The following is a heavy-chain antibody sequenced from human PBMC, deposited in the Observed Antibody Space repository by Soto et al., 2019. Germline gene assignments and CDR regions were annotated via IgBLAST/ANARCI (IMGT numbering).Heavy chain of an antibody. J-gene: IGHJ4*02. V-gene: IGHV3-23*01. CDR1: GFTFSSYA. Sequence: GGSLRLSCAASGFTFSSYAMSWVRQAPGKGLEWVSAISGSGGSTYYADSVKGRFTISRDNSKNTLYLQMNSLRAEDTAVYYCAKDLQIVLMVYAPRGFDYWGQGTLVTVSS. CDR2: ISGSGGST. D-gene: IGHD2-8*01. CDR3: AKDLQIVLMVYAPRGFDY.